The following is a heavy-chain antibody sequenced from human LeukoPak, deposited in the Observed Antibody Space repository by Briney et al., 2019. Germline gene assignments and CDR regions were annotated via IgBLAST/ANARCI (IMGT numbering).Heavy chain of an antibody. Sequence: GGSLRLSCAASGFTFSSSWIHWVRHAPGKGLVWVSRINKDGSVTDYAESVKGRFSISRDNAKNTLYLQMNSLRVEDTAIYYCVKVRGRARVGYFDYGGQGTLVAVSA. J-gene: IGHJ4*02. CDR3: VKVRGRARVGYFDY. V-gene: IGHV3-74*01. CDR2: INKDGSVT. CDR1: GFTFSSSW. D-gene: IGHD2-15*01.